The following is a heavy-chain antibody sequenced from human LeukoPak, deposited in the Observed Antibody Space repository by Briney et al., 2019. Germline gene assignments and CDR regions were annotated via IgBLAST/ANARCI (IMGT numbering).Heavy chain of an antibody. J-gene: IGHJ4*02. CDR1: GGSFSGYY. CDR2: TNHSGST. CDR3: ARGDSSAFDY. D-gene: IGHD6-25*01. Sequence: SETLSLTCAVYGGSFSGYYWSWIRQPPGKGLEWIGETNHSGSTNYNPSLKSRVTISVDTSKNQFSLKLSSVTAADTAVYYCARGDSSAFDYWGQGTLVTVSS. V-gene: IGHV4-34*01.